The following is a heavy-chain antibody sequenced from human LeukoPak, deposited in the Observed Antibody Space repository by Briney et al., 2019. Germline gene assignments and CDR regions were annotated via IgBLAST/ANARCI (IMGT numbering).Heavy chain of an antibody. CDR1: XY. J-gene: IGHJ4*02. CDR3: ARRGDCVALDY. Sequence: XYWSWIRQPPGKGLQWIGYIYYSGSTYYNPSLDSRVTISVDTSKNHFSLKLSSVTAADTAVYYCARRGDCVALDYWGQGTLVTVSS. CDR2: IYYSGST. V-gene: IGHV4-59*13. D-gene: IGHD2-21*02.